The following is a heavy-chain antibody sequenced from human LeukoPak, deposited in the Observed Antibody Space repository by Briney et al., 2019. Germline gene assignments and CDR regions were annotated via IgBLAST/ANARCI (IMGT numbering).Heavy chain of an antibody. D-gene: IGHD5/OR15-5a*01. CDR2: INPSGHTT. V-gene: IGHV1-46*01. Sequence: ASVKVSCKASGFTFTSYYMHWVRQAPGQGLEWMGIINPSGHTTNYAQKFQGRVTMTRDTPTSTVYMELSSLRSEDTAVYYCARGGVLTAFDIWGQGTMVTVSS. J-gene: IGHJ3*02. CDR3: ARGGVLTAFDI. CDR1: GFTFTSYY.